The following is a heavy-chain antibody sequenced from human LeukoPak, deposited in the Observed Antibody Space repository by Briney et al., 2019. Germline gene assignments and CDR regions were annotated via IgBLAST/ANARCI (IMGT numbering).Heavy chain of an antibody. CDR1: GFTFSSYG. CDR3: AKGFETMVRGVWEDY. D-gene: IGHD3-10*01. CDR2: ISYDGSNK. V-gene: IGHV3-30*18. J-gene: IGHJ4*02. Sequence: GGSLRLSCAASGFTFSSYGMHWVHQAPGKGLEWVAVISYDGSNKYYADSVKGRFTISRDNSKNTLYLQMNSLRAEDTAVYYCAKGFETMVRGVWEDYWGQGTLVTVSS.